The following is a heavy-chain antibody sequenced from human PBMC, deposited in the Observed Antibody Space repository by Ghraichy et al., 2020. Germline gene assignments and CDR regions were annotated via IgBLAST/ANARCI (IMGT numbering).Heavy chain of an antibody. J-gene: IGHJ4*02. CDR3: ARDWYDYIWGSYRTYFDY. Sequence: GGSLRLSCAASGFTFSPYSMNWVRQAPGKGLEWVSYISSSSTNIYYADSVKGRFTISRDNAKNSLYLQMNSLRAEDTAVYYCARDWYDYIWGSYRTYFDYWGQGTLVTVSS. CDR2: ISSSSTNI. CDR1: GFTFSPYS. V-gene: IGHV3-48*01. D-gene: IGHD3-16*02.